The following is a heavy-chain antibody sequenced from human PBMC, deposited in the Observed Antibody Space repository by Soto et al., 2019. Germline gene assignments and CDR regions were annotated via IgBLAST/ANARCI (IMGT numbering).Heavy chain of an antibody. CDR2: IYWDDDK. CDR3: AHRHPLLSFDY. V-gene: IGHV2-5*02. Sequence: QITLKESGPTLVKPTQTLTLTCTFSGFSLSTSGVGVGWIRQPPGEALEWLALIYWDDDKRYSPSLKSRLTITKDTSKNQVVLTLTNMDPVDTATYYCAHRHPLLSFDYWGQGTLVTVSS. CDR1: GFSLSTSGVG. J-gene: IGHJ4*02.